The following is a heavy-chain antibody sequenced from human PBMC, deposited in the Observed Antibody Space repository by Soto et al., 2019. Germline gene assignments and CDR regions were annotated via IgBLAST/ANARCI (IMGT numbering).Heavy chain of an antibody. CDR3: AREELIGDFDY. Sequence: ASVKVSCKASGYTFTSYGISWVRQAPGQGLEWMGWINADNGNTKYSQKFQGRVTITRDTSASTAYMELSSLRSEDTAVYYCAREELIGDFDYWGQGTLVTVSS. CDR1: GYTFTSYG. J-gene: IGHJ4*02. V-gene: IGHV1-18*01. CDR2: INADNGNT. D-gene: IGHD1-7*01.